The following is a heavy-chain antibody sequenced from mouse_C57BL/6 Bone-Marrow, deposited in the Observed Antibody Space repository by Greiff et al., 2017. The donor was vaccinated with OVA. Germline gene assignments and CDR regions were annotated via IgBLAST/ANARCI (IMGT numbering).Heavy chain of an antibody. CDR2: IYPGDGDT. J-gene: IGHJ2*01. CDR3: ARDPDY. CDR1: GYSFSSSW. Sequence: VQLQESGPELVQPGASVKISCKASGYSFSSSWMNWVKQRPGKGLEWIGRIYPGDGDTNYNGKFKGKATLTADKSSSTAYMQLSSLTSEDSAVYFCARDPDYWGQGTTLTVSS. V-gene: IGHV1-82*01.